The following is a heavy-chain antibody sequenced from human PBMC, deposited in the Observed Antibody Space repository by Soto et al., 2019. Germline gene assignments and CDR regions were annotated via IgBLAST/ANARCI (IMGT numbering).Heavy chain of an antibody. Sequence: QVQLVQSGAEVKKPGSSVKVSCKASGGTFSSYAISWVRQAPGQGLEWMGGIIPIFGTASYPQRFQGRVTIAQEESRSAAWMELCSLRSEDTAVYDCSSLYYYYSSGYLVAFRYWGQGALGTDAS. CDR2: IIPIFGTA. CDR3: SSLYYYYSSGYLVAFRY. J-gene: IGHJ4*02. V-gene: IGHV1-69*01. CDR1: GGTFSSYA. D-gene: IGHD3-22*01.